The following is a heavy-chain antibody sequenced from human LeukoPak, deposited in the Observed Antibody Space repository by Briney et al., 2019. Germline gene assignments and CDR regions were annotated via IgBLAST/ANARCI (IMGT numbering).Heavy chain of an antibody. CDR1: GLTFSSYG. J-gene: IGHJ4*02. CDR3: AREGIAAAGLLDY. CDR2: IWYDGSNK. V-gene: IGHV3-33*01. D-gene: IGHD6-13*01. Sequence: GGSLRLSCAASGLTFSSYGMHWVRQAPGKGLEWVAVIWYDGSNKYYADSVKGRFTISRDNSKNMLYLQMNSLRAEDTAVYYCAREGIAAAGLLDYWGQGTLVTVSS.